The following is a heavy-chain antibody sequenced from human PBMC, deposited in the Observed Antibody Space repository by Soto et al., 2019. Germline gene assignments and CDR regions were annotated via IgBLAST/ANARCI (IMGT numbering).Heavy chain of an antibody. CDR3: ARRTTQIYYYYYGMDV. J-gene: IGHJ6*02. D-gene: IGHD4-17*01. CDR1: GGSISSYY. V-gene: IGHV4-59*08. CDR2: IYYSGST. Sequence: ETLSLTCTVSGGSISSYYWSWIRQPPGKGLEWIGYIYYSGSTNYNPSLKSRVTISVDTSKNQFSLKLSSVTAADTAVYYCARRTTQIYYYYYGMDVWGQGTTVTVSS.